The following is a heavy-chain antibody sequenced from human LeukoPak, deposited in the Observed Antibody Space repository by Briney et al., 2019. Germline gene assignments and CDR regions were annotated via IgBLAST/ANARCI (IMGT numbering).Heavy chain of an antibody. J-gene: IGHJ4*02. CDR3: ARARSPTVFDY. CDR2: IYTSGST. CDR1: GDSISSYY. V-gene: IGHV4-4*07. D-gene: IGHD3-10*01. Sequence: SETLCLACTVSGDSISSYYWSWIRQPAGRGLEWIGRIYTSGSTNYNPSLKSRVTMSVDTSKNQFSLKLSSVTAADTAVYYCARARSPTVFDYWGQGTLVTVSS.